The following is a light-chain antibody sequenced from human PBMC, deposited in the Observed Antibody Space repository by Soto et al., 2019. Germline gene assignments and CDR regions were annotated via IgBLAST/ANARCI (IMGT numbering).Light chain of an antibody. CDR3: SSYTSSSPL. CDR1: SSDVGGYKY. V-gene: IGLV2-14*01. Sequence: QSVLTQPASVSGSPGQSITISCTGTSSDVGGYKYVSWYQQHPGKAPKLMIYEVSNRPSGVSNRFSGSKSGNTASLTISGLQAEDEADYYCSSYTSSSPLFGGGTKLTVL. CDR2: EVS. J-gene: IGLJ2*01.